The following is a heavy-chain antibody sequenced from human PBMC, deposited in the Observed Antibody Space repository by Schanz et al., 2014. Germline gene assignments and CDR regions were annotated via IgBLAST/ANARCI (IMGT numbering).Heavy chain of an antibody. J-gene: IGHJ6*02. V-gene: IGHV4-31*03. CDR3: ARDSLRGATGGYGMDV. CDR1: GGSISSGTYY. Sequence: QVQLQESGPGLVKPSQTLSLTCIVSGGSISSGTYYWSWIRQHPGKGLEWIGFISYSGSTYYNPSLKSRVTISVDTSKTQFSLKVRSVTAADTAVYYCARDSLRGATGGYGMDVWGQGTTVTVSS. D-gene: IGHD2-8*02. CDR2: ISYSGST.